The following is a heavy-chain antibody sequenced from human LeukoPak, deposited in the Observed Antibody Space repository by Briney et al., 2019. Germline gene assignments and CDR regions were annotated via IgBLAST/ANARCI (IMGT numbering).Heavy chain of an antibody. D-gene: IGHD2/OR15-2a*01. Sequence: SETLSLTCSVSGGSMTNLYWTWIWQPPGKGLEWIGDIYDSGSTRYNTSLESRVTISVDTSKNQFSLKLSSVTAADTAVYYCAKGGSTNFYYGDVWGQGTTVTVSS. CDR1: GGSMTNLY. CDR3: AKGGSTNFYYGDV. V-gene: IGHV4-59*01. CDR2: IYDSGST. J-gene: IGHJ6*02.